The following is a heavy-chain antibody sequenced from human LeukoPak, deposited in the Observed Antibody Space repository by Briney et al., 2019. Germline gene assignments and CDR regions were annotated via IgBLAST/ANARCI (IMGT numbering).Heavy chain of an antibody. CDR3: AGAYYDILTGYPNWFDP. V-gene: IGHV1-3*01. D-gene: IGHD3-9*01. J-gene: IGHJ5*02. CDR1: GYTFTSYA. CDR2: INAGNGNT. Sequence: ASVKVSCKASGYTFTSYAMHWVRQAPGQRLEWMGWINAGNGNTKYSQKFQGRVTITRDTSASTAYMELSSLRSEDTAVYYCAGAYYDILTGYPNWFDPWGQGTPVTVSS.